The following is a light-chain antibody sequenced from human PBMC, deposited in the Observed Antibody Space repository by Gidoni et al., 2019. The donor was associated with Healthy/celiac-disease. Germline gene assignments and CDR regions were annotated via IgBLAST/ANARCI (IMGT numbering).Light chain of an antibody. J-gene: IGKJ1*01. CDR2: KTS. V-gene: IGKV1-5*03. CDR1: QSISSW. Sequence: DIQMTQSPSTLSASVGDRVTITCRASQSISSWLAWYQQKPGKAPKLQIYKTSSLESGVPSRFSGSGSETEFTLTISSLQPDDFATYYCQQYNSYSSFGQGTKVEIK. CDR3: QQYNSYSS.